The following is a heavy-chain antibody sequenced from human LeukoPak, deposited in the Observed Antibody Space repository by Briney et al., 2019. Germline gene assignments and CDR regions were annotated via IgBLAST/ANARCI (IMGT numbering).Heavy chain of an antibody. J-gene: IGHJ4*02. V-gene: IGHV3-23*01. CDR2: ISDSGSST. CDR1: GFTFSSSA. CDR3: AKRPVNHGTTD. D-gene: IGHD1-7*01. Sequence: GGSLRLSCAASGFTFSSSAMTWVRQAPGKGLEWVSGISDSGSSTYYADSVKGRFTISRDNSRNSLYLQMNSLRPEDTALCYCAKRPVNHGTTDWGQGTLVTVSS.